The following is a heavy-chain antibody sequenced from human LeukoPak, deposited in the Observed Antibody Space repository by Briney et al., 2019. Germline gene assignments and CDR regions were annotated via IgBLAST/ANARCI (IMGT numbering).Heavy chain of an antibody. D-gene: IGHD3-22*01. CDR2: IYYSGST. V-gene: IGHV4-39*07. Sequence: SETLSLTCTVSGGSISSSSYYWGWIRQPPGKGLEWIGSIYYSGSTYYNPSLKSRVTISVDTSKNQFSLKLSSVTAADTAVYYCARDLYSPSITMIVVATHDALDIWGQGTMVTVSS. CDR3: ARDLYSPSITMIVVATHDALDI. CDR1: GGSISSSSYY. J-gene: IGHJ3*02.